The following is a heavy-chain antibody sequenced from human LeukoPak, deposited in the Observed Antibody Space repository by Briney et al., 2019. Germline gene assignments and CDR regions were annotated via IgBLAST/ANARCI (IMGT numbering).Heavy chain of an antibody. CDR2: INPNTGDT. D-gene: IGHD3-22*01. J-gene: IGHJ3*02. CDR3: ASQYYTIGYHCFDI. V-gene: IGHV1-2*02. Sequence: ASVKVSCKASGYTFSGYHLHWVRQTPGQGLEWMGWINPNTGDTDYAQKFQGRVIMTRDTPISTANMELTRLRSDDTAVYFCASQYYTIGYHCFDIWGQGTVVTVSS. CDR1: GYTFSGYH.